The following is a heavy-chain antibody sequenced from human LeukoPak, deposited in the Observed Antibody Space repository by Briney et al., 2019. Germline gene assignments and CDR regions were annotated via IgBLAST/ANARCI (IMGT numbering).Heavy chain of an antibody. V-gene: IGHV4-38-2*02. J-gene: IGHJ4*02. CDR2: IYHSGST. CDR3: ARGPSWYYFDY. CDR1: GYSISSGYY. D-gene: IGHD6-13*01. Sequence: SETQSLTCTVSGYSISSGYYWGWIRQPLGKGLEWIGSIYHSGSTYYNPSLKSRVTISVDTSKNQFSLKLTSVTAADTAVYYCARGPSWYYFDYWGQGTLVTVSS.